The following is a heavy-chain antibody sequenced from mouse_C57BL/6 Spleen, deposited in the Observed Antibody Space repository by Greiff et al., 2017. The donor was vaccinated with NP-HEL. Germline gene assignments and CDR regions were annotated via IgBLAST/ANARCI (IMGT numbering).Heavy chain of an antibody. CDR2: IYPGSGNT. D-gene: IGHD2-4*01. J-gene: IGHJ3*01. V-gene: IGHV1-76*01. CDR3: ARGGDDYDDLFAY. Sequence: QQRPGQGLEWIARIYPGSGNTYYNEKFKGKATLTAEKSSSTAYMQLSSLTSEDSAVYFCARGGDDYDDLFAYWGQGTLVTVSA.